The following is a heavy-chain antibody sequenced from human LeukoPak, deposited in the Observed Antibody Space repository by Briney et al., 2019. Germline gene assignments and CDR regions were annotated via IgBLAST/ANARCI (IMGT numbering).Heavy chain of an antibody. CDR1: GFTFSNYW. D-gene: IGHD3-16*01. J-gene: IGHJ4*02. V-gene: IGHV3-7*01. CDR2: INVDRGEI. CDR3: ARGGGSADY. Sequence: GGALRVSCAASGFTFSNYWMTWGRQAPGKGLGWVASINVDRGEIHYVDSVRSRVTLSRDNVKRSLYLQMNRLRAEDTAVYYCARGGGSADYWGQGTLVTVSS.